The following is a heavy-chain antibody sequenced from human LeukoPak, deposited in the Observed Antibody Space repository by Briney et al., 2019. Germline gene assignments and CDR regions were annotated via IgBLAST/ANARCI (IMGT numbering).Heavy chain of an antibody. Sequence: PSETLSLTCTVAGGSISSYYWSWIRHPPGKGLGWIGYIYYSGSTNYNPSLKSRVTTSVDTSKNQFSLNLSSVTAADTAVYYCARVTVTTSLFDYWGQGTLVTVSS. J-gene: IGHJ4*02. V-gene: IGHV4-59*08. CDR2: IYYSGST. CDR3: ARVTVTTSLFDY. D-gene: IGHD4-17*01. CDR1: GGSISSYY.